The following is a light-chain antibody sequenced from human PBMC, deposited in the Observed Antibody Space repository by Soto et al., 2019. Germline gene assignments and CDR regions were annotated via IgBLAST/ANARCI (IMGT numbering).Light chain of an antibody. J-gene: IGLJ1*01. CDR1: SSDVGRFNF. CDR2: EVT. V-gene: IGLV2-14*01. Sequence: QSALAQPASVSGSPGQSITISCTGTSSDVGRFNFVSWFQQHPGKAPKLLIYEVTKRPSGVSNRFSGSKSGNTASLTISGLQTEDEAAYYCSSYTTRSTSVFGTGTKVTVL. CDR3: SSYTTRSTSV.